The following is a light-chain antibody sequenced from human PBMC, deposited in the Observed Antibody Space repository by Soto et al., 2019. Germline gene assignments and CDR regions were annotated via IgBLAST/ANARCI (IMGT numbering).Light chain of an antibody. CDR1: SGSIASNY. J-gene: IGLJ2*01. CDR3: QSYDSSNVV. V-gene: IGLV6-57*02. CDR2: EDN. Sequence: NFMLTQPHSVSESPGKTVTISCTGSSGSIASNYVQWYQQRPGSAPTTVIYEDNQRPSGVPDRFSGSIDSSSNSASLTISGLKTEDVADYYCQSYDSSNVVFGGGTKLTVL.